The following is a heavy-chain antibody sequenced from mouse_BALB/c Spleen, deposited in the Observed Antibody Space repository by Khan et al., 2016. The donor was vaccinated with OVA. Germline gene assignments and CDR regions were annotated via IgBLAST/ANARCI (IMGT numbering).Heavy chain of an antibody. CDR3: ARARYDNSMDY. D-gene: IGHD2-14*01. CDR1: GFTFSSFG. V-gene: IGHV5-17*02. J-gene: IGHJ4*01. CDR2: ISSGSSTI. Sequence: EVELVESGGGLVQPGGSRKLSCAASGFTFSSFGMHWVRQAPEKGLEWVAYISSGSSTIYYADTVKGRFTLSRDNPKNTLFLQMTSLRSEDTAMYYCARARYDNSMDYWGQGTSVTVSS.